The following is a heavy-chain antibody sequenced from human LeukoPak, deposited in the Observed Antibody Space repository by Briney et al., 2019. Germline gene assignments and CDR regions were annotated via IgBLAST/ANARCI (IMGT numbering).Heavy chain of an antibody. D-gene: IGHD5-18*01. Sequence: PSETLSLTCTVSGGSISSISYYWGWIRQPPGKGLEWSGSIYYSGSTYYNPSLKSRVTISVDTSKNQFSLKLSSVTAAETAVYYCARLFRYSYAYGWFDPWGQGTLVTVSS. V-gene: IGHV4-39*01. CDR1: GGSISSISYY. J-gene: IGHJ5*02. CDR3: ARLFRYSYAYGWFDP. CDR2: IYYSGST.